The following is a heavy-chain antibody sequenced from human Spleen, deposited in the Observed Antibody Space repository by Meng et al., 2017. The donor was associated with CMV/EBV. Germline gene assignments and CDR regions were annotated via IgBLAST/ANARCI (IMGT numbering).Heavy chain of an antibody. V-gene: IGHV3-9*01. D-gene: IGHD2-2*01. Sequence: SLKISCAASGFTFDDYAMHWVRQAPGKGLEWVSGTSWNSDSIAYADSVKGRFTISRDNAKNSLYLQMNSLRAEDTAVYYCTKDCTAWSSASCSDFWGRGTLVTVSS. J-gene: IGHJ4*02. CDR1: GFTFDDYA. CDR3: TKDCTAWSSASCSDF. CDR2: TSWNSDSI.